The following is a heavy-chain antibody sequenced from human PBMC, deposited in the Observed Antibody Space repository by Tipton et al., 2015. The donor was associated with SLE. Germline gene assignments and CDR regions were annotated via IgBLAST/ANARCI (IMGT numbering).Heavy chain of an antibody. CDR2: IYYSGNT. D-gene: IGHD1-26*01. V-gene: IGHV4-61*01. Sequence: GLVKPSQTLSLTCTVSGGSVSSGSYFWSWIRQPPGKGLEWIGYIYYSGNTNYNPSLKSRATISVDTSKNQFSLKLSSVTAADTAVYYCAYRTGSRAFDYWGQGNMVTVSS. J-gene: IGHJ4*02. CDR3: AYRTGSRAFDY. CDR1: GGSVSSGSYF.